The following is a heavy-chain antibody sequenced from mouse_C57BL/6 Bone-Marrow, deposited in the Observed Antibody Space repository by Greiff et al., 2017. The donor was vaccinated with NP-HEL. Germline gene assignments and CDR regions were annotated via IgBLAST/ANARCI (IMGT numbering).Heavy chain of an antibody. D-gene: IGHD4-1*01. Sequence: EVKLMESGGGLVQPGGSLKLSCAASGFTFSDYGMAWVRQAPRKGPEWVAFISNLAYSIYYADTVTGRFTISRENAKNTLYLEMSSLRSEDTAMYYCARRLGRGYFDYWGQGTTLTVSS. CDR1: GFTFSDYG. CDR3: ARRLGRGYFDY. V-gene: IGHV5-15*04. J-gene: IGHJ2*01. CDR2: ISNLAYSI.